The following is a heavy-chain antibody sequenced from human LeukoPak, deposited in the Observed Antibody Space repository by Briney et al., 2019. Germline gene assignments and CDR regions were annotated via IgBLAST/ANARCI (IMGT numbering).Heavy chain of an antibody. D-gene: IGHD2-15*01. J-gene: IGHJ4*02. CDR2: ISSSGSTI. CDR1: GFTFSSYS. CDR3: ARIDCSGGSCYSGYFDY. Sequence: PGGSLRLSCAASGFTFSSYSMNWVRQAPGKGLEWVSYISSSGSTIYYADSVNGRFTISRDNAKNSLYLQMNSLRAEDTAVYYCARIDCSGGSCYSGYFDYWGQGTLVTVSS. V-gene: IGHV3-48*04.